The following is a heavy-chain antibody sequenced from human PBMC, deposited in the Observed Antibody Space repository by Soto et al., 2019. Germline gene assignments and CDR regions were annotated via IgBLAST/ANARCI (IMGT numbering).Heavy chain of an antibody. V-gene: IGHV4-38-2*02. CDR2: IYHSGST. D-gene: IGHD5-18*01. CDR1: GYSISSGYY. CDR3: ARDGYSYGPLSNRLDP. J-gene: IGHJ5*02. Sequence: SETLSLTCAVSGYSISSGYYWGWIRQPPGKGLEWIGSIYHSGSTYYNPSLKSRVTISVDTSKNQFSLKLSSVTAADTAVYYCARDGYSYGPLSNRLDPWGQGTLVTVSS.